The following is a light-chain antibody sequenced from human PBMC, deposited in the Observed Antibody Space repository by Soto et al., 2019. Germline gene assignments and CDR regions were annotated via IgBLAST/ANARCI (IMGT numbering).Light chain of an antibody. V-gene: IGKV2D-29*01. Sequence: DVVMTQTPLSLSVTPGQPASISCKSTQSLLLGDGKTYLYWYLQKSGQPPQLXIYEVSNRFSGVPDRFSGSGSGTDFTLKISRVEDEDVGVYYCMQSVQLPITFGQGTKVDIK. J-gene: IGKJ1*01. CDR1: QSLLLGDGKTY. CDR3: MQSVQLPIT. CDR2: EVS.